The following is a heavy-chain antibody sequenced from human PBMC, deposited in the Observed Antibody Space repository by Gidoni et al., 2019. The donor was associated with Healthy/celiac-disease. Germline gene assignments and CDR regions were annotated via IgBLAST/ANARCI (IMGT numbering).Heavy chain of an antibody. CDR3: ARDGSSSWYIGTTVTTSVDWFDP. Sequence: EVQLVESGGGLVKPGGSLRLSCAASGFTFSSYSMNWVRQAPGKGLEWVSSISSSSSYIYYADSVKGRFTISRDNAKNSLYLQMNSLRAEDTAVYYCARDGSSSWYIGTTVTTSVDWFDPWGQGTLVTVSS. CDR2: ISSSSSYI. D-gene: IGHD4-17*01. J-gene: IGHJ5*02. CDR1: GFTFSSYS. V-gene: IGHV3-21*01.